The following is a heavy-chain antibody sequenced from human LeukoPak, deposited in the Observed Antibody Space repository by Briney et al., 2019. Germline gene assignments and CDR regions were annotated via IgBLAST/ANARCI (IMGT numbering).Heavy chain of an antibody. Sequence: SETLSLTCVVYGGSFSGNYWSWIRQPPGKGLEWIGEINHSGGTNYNPSLKSRVTMSVDTSKNQFSLKPSSVTAADTAVYYCAGSITMVRGVISNWFDPWGQGTLVTVSS. CDR2: INHSGGT. CDR3: AGSITMVRGVISNWFDP. D-gene: IGHD3-10*01. V-gene: IGHV4-34*01. CDR1: GGSFSGNY. J-gene: IGHJ5*02.